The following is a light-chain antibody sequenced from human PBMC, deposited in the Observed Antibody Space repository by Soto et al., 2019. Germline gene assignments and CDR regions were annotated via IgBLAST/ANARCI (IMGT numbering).Light chain of an antibody. CDR2: DAS. V-gene: IGKV3-20*01. J-gene: IGKJ4*01. Sequence: IGMYKSPSALSVSKGERATLSCRASQTVRNNYLAWYQQKPGQAPRLLIYDASSRATGIPDRFSGGGSGTDFTLTISRLEPEDFAVYYCQQFSSYPLTFGGVTKV. CDR1: QTVRNNY. CDR3: QQFSSYPLT.